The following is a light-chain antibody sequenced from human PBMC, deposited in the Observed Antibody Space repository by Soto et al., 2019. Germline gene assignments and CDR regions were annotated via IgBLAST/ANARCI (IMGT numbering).Light chain of an antibody. J-gene: IGKJ1*01. V-gene: IGKV3-20*01. CDR3: QQYGSSPRT. Sequence: EIVLTQSPATLSLSPGERATLSCRASQSVTSSYLAWYQQKPGQPPSLLIYGASTRASGIPDRFSGSGSGTDFTLTISTLEPEDFAVYYCQQYGSSPRTFGQGTRVEIK. CDR1: QSVTSSY. CDR2: GAS.